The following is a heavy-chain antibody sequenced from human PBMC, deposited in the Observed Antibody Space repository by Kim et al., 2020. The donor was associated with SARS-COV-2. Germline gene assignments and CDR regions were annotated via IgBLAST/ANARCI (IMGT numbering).Heavy chain of an antibody. J-gene: IGHJ5*02. Sequence: PSLQGQVTISADKSISTAYLQWSSLKASDTAMYYCARYRRIAAAGNWFDPWGQGTLVTVSS. CDR3: ARYRRIAAAGNWFDP. D-gene: IGHD6-13*01. V-gene: IGHV5-51*01.